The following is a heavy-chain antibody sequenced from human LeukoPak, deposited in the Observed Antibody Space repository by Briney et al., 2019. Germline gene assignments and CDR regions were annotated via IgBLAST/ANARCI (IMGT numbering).Heavy chain of an antibody. D-gene: IGHD6-13*01. CDR1: GYTFINYG. CDR2: ISAYKGNT. V-gene: IGHV1-18*01. CDR3: ARGTSSSFDY. Sequence: ASVKVSCKASGYTFINYGISWVRQAPGQGLEWMGWISAYKGNTNYAQNLQGRVTMTKDTSTSTAYMELRSLRSDDTAVYYCARGTSSSFDYWGQGTLVTVSS. J-gene: IGHJ4*02.